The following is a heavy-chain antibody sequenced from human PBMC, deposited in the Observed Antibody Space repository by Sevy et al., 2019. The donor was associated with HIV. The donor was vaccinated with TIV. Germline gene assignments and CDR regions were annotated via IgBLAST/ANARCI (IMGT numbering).Heavy chain of an antibody. CDR1: GFTFSTYG. CDR2: ISPTSGDI. Sequence: GGSLRLSCAASGFTFSTYGMNWVRQAPGKGLEWISYISPTSGDIYYPDSVRGRFTVSRDNVGNSMYLQMNGLTDEDTALYYGARVVWGSYRYDDLWGQGTLVTVSS. J-gene: IGHJ4*02. D-gene: IGHD3-16*02. V-gene: IGHV3-48*02. CDR3: ARVVWGSYRYDDL.